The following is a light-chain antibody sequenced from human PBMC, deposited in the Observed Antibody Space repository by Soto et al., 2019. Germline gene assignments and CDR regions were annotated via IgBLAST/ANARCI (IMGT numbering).Light chain of an antibody. CDR2: GAS. CDR3: QQYNNWPSIT. CDR1: QSVSSN. Sequence: EIVMTQSPATLSVSPGERATLSCRASQSVSSNLAWYQQKPGQAPRLLIYGASTRATGIPARFSGSGSGTEFTLTISSLQSEDFAVYYCQQYNNWPSITFGQGRLLEI. J-gene: IGKJ5*01. V-gene: IGKV3-15*01.